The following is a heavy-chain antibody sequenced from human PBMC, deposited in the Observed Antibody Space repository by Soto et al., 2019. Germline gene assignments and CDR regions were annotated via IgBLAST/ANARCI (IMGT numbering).Heavy chain of an antibody. J-gene: IGHJ6*02. V-gene: IGHV3-23*01. CDR3: AKGGAPWTVDYYYMEV. Sequence: HPGGSLRLSCTASGFTFSDYAMNWVRQAPGKGLEWVSSISGSGGSTYAADSVQGRFTVSRDNSKNTLFLQMNSLRVGDTATYYCAKGGAPWTVDYYYMEVWGQGTTVTVSS. CDR2: ISGSGGST. CDR1: GFTFSDYA. D-gene: IGHD2-21*01.